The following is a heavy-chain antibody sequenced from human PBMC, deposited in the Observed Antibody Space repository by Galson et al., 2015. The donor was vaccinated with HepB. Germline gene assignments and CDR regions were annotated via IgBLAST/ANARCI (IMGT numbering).Heavy chain of an antibody. CDR1: GYTFSNYG. V-gene: IGHV1-18*01. D-gene: IGHD1-20*01. Sequence: SVKVSCKASGYTFSNYGFSWVRQAPGQGLEWMGWISAYNGHTNYAQKFQGRVTMTTDTSTTTAYMDLRSLRSDDTAVYYCARDTVQPGITRSSTFHYWGQGTLVTVSS. CDR2: ISAYNGHT. J-gene: IGHJ4*02. CDR3: ARDTVQPGITRSSTFHY.